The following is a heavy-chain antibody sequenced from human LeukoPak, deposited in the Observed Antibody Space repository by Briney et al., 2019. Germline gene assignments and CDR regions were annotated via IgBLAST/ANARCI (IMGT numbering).Heavy chain of an antibody. Sequence: GGSLRLSCAASGFTFSSYWMSWVRQAPGKGLEWVANIKQDGSEKYYVDSVKGRFTISRDNSKNTLYLQMNSLRVEDTAVYYCTDTVAGWGQGTLVTVSS. CDR2: IKQDGSEK. CDR3: TDTVAG. V-gene: IGHV3-7*01. D-gene: IGHD4-23*01. J-gene: IGHJ4*02. CDR1: GFTFSSYW.